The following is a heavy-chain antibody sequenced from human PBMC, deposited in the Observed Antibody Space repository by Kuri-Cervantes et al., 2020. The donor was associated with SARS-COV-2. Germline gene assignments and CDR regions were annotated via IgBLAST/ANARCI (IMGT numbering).Heavy chain of an antibody. CDR3: AKEGFFYGSGRHFDY. CDR2: ISGSGGST. Sequence: LSLTCAASGFTFSSYWMHWVRQAPGKGLEWVSAISGSGGSTYYADSVKGRFTISRDNSKNTLYLQMNSLRAEDTAVYYCAKEGFFYGSGRHFDYWGQGTLVTVSS. J-gene: IGHJ4*02. V-gene: IGHV3-23*01. D-gene: IGHD3-10*01. CDR1: GFTFSSYW.